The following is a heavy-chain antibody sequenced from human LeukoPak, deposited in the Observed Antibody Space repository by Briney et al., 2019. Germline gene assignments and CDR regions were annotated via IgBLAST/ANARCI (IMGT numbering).Heavy chain of an antibody. CDR1: GFTFSNSD. D-gene: IGHD2-2*01. CDR3: ARGYCSSTSCYDYSYGSVFDY. CDR2: ISGSGDST. J-gene: IGHJ4*02. Sequence: GGSLRLSCAASGFTFSNSDMSLVRQAPGKGLEWVSTISGSGDSTYYADSVKGRFTISRDNSENTLYLQMNSLRAEDTAVYYCARGYCSSTSCYDYSYGSVFDYWGQGTLVTVSS. V-gene: IGHV3-23*01.